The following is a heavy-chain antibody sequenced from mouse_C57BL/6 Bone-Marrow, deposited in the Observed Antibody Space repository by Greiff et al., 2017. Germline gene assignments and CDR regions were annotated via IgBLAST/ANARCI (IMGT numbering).Heavy chain of an antibody. CDR1: GFTFSDYY. V-gene: IGHV5-12*01. J-gene: IGHJ2*01. CDR3: ARRTDGDYFDY. CDR2: ISNGGGST. Sequence: EVMLVESGGGLVQPGGSLKLSCAASGFTFSDYYMYWVRQTPEKRLEWVAYISNGGGSTYYPDTVKGRFTISRDNAKNTLYLQMSRLKSEDTAMYYCARRTDGDYFDYWGQGTTLTVSS.